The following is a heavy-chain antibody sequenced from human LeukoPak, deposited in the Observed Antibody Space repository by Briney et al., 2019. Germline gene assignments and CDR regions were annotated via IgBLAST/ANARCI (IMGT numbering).Heavy chain of an antibody. CDR3: ARGRHEWLLSSHDAFDI. D-gene: IGHD3-3*01. V-gene: IGHV1-18*01. Sequence: ASVKVSCKASGYTFTSYGISWVRQAPGQGLEWMGWISAYNGNTNYAQKLQGRVTMTTDTSTSTAYMELRSLRSDDTAVYYCARGRHEWLLSSHDAFDIWGQGTMVTVSS. CDR2: ISAYNGNT. CDR1: GYTFTSYG. J-gene: IGHJ3*02.